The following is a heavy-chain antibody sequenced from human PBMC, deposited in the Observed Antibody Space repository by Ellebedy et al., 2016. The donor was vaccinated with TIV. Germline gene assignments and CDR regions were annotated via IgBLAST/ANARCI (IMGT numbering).Heavy chain of an antibody. CDR2: LNAGNGDT. J-gene: IGHJ4*02. Sequence: AASVKVSCKASGYSFTNYAIHWVRQAPGQGLEWMGWLNAGNGDTKYSERFQGRVTITRDTSANTAAMEVSSLTSEDTAIYYCARKQRGDSYPFNYWGQGTLVTVSS. V-gene: IGHV1-3*01. D-gene: IGHD5-18*01. CDR1: GYSFTNYA. CDR3: ARKQRGDSYPFNY.